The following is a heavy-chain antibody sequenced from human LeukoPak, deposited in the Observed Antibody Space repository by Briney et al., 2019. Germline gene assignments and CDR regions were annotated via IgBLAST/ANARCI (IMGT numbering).Heavy chain of an antibody. CDR2: IKPDGSVG. Sequence: GGSLRLSCAASGFTFSNYWMTWVRQAPGKGLEWVANIKPDGSVGYYVDSVRGRFITSRDNAGNSLYLQMNSLRVEDTAVYYCTLNLVAAAGDHCGQGTLVIVYS. J-gene: IGHJ4*02. D-gene: IGHD6-13*01. CDR3: TLNLVAAAGDH. CDR1: GFTFSNYW. V-gene: IGHV3-7*01.